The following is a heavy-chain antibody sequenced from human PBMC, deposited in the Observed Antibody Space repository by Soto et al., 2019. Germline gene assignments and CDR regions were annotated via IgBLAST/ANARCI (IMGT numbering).Heavy chain of an antibody. CDR2: ISGSGGST. Sequence: GGSLRLSCAASGFTFSSYAMSWVRQAPGKGLEWVSAISGSGGSTYYADSVKGRFTISRDNSKNTLYLQMNSLRAEDTALYYCAKVHTRAYYYYYMDVWGKGTTVTVSS. CDR3: AKVHTRAYYYYYMDV. V-gene: IGHV3-23*01. CDR1: GFTFSSYA. D-gene: IGHD2-2*02. J-gene: IGHJ6*03.